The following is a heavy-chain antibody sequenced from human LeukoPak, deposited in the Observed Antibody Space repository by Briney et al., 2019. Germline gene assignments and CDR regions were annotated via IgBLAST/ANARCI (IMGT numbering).Heavy chain of an antibody. D-gene: IGHD3-3*01. CDR3: AKEYLHVFGYFQH. CDR1: GFTFSSYG. CDR2: ISYDGSNK. V-gene: IGHV3-30*18. Sequence: GRSLRLSCAASGFTFSSYGMHWVRQAPGKGLEWVAVISYDGSNKYYADSVKGRFTISRDNSKNTLYLQMNSLRAEDTAVYYCAKEYLHVFGYFQHWGQGTTVTVSS. J-gene: IGHJ1*01.